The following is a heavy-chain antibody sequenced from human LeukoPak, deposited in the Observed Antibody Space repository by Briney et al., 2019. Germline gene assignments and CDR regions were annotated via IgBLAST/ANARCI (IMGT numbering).Heavy chain of an antibody. CDR1: GFTFSSYA. J-gene: IGHJ6*02. CDR2: ISYDGSNK. Sequence: GRSLRLSCAASGFTFSSYAMHWVRQAPGKGLEWVTVISYDGSNKYYADSVKGQFTISRDNSKNTLYLQMNSLRAEDTAVYYCASGREPYYYYYGMDVWGQGTTVTVSS. V-gene: IGHV3-30-3*01. D-gene: IGHD1-26*01. CDR3: ASGREPYYYYYGMDV.